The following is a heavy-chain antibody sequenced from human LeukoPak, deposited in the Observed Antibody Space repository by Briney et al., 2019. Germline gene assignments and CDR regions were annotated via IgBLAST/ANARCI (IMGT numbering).Heavy chain of an antibody. J-gene: IGHJ3*02. CDR2: IRSKAYGGTT. Sequence: PGGSLRLSCTASGFTFGDYAMSWFRQAPGKGLEWIGFIRSKAYGGTTEYAASVKGRFTISRDDSKSIAYLQMNSLKTEDTAVYYCSRASHYDILTGSYPGAFDIWGQGTMVTVSS. V-gene: IGHV3-49*03. CDR3: SRASHYDILTGSYPGAFDI. D-gene: IGHD3-9*01. CDR1: GFTFGDYA.